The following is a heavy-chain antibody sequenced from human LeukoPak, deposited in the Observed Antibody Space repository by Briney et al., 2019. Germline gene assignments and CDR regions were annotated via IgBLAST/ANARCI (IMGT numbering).Heavy chain of an antibody. CDR1: GFTFSDYY. V-gene: IGHV3-11*04. CDR3: ARSVWSGYYATDY. CDR2: ISSSGSTI. Sequence: GGSLRLSCAASGFTFSDYYMSWIRQAPGKGLEWVSYISSSGSTIYYADSVKGRFTISRDNSKNTLYLQMNSLRAEDTAVYYCARSVWSGYYATDYWGQGTLVTVSS. D-gene: IGHD3-3*01. J-gene: IGHJ4*02.